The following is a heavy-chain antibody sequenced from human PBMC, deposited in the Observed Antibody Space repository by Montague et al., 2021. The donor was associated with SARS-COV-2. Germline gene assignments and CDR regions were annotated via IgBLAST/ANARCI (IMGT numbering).Heavy chain of an antibody. D-gene: IGHD2-15*01. CDR3: ARNLVVHYWYGMDV. CDR1: GGSISSYY. Sequence: SETLSLTCTVAGGSISSYYWSWIRQPPGKGLEWNGYINYSGSTNYNPSLKSRVTISVDTSKNQFSLNLSSVTAADTAVYYCARNLVVHYWYGMDVWGQGTTVTVSS. V-gene: IGHV4-59*01. CDR2: INYSGST. J-gene: IGHJ6*02.